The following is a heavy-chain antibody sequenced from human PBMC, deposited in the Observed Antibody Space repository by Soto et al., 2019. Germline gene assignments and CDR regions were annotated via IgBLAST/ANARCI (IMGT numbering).Heavy chain of an antibody. J-gene: IGHJ4*02. V-gene: IGHV3-49*04. CDR1: GFNFAAYT. Sequence: GGSLRLSCSASGFNFAAYTMSWVRLTPGKGLEWVGFIRRIAYGGTTDYAASVKGRFTISRDDSRKIVYLQMSRLKIEDTAVYYCSRSLAIDFDSWGQGTLVTV. CDR2: IRRIAYGGTT. CDR3: SRSLAIDFDS.